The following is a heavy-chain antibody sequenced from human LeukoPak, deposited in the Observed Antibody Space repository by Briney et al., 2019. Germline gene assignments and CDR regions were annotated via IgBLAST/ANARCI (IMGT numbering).Heavy chain of an antibody. CDR3: ARGYDAFDI. Sequence: PSETLSLTCAVYGGSFSGYYWSWIRQPPGKGLEWIGEINHSGSTNYNPSLKSRVTISVDTSKNQFSLKLSPVTAADTAVYYCARGYDAFDIWGQGTMVTVSS. V-gene: IGHV4-34*01. CDR2: INHSGST. CDR1: GGSFSGYY. J-gene: IGHJ3*02.